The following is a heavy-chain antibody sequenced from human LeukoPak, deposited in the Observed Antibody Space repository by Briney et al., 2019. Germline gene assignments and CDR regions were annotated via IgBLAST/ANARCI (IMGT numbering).Heavy chain of an antibody. CDR2: SSGSNSYI. CDR1: GFTFNSYS. CDR3: ARTPYDFWSASYSYYFDY. Sequence: GGSLRLSCAASGFTFNSYSMNWVRQAPGKGLEWVSSSSGSNSYIYYADSMKGRFTISRDNAKNSLYLQMNSLRAEDTAVFYCARTPYDFWSASYSYYFDYWGQGTLVTVSS. J-gene: IGHJ4*02. V-gene: IGHV3-21*01. D-gene: IGHD3-3*01.